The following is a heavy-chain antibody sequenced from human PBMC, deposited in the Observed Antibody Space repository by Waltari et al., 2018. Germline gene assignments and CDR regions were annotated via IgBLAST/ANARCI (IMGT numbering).Heavy chain of an antibody. V-gene: IGHV4-39*01. Sequence: QLQLQESGPGLVKPSETLSLTCTVSGGSISSSSYYWGLIRQPPGKGLEWIGSIYYSGSNYYNPALKSRVTISVDTSKNQFSLKLSSVTAADTAVYYCARMGIVVVPAAISPPYYYGMDVWGQGTTVTVSS. CDR1: GGSISSSSYY. D-gene: IGHD2-2*01. CDR3: ARMGIVVVPAAISPPYYYGMDV. J-gene: IGHJ6*02. CDR2: IYYSGSN.